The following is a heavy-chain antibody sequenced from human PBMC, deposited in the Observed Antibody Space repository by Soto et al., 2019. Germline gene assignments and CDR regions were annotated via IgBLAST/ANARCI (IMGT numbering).Heavy chain of an antibody. V-gene: IGHV3-21*01. Sequence: RRLSFSASGFSFNSFNMNWIRRAPGRGLEWVASISVSGDNIYYGDSMQGRLTISRDNYKRSVFLDLNSLRVEDTAVYYCARALGLLKSMFEYWGKVTMVNVXS. CDR2: ISVSGDNI. CDR1: GFSFNSFN. D-gene: IGHD3-10*02. CDR3: ARALGLLKSMFEY. J-gene: IGHJ6*04.